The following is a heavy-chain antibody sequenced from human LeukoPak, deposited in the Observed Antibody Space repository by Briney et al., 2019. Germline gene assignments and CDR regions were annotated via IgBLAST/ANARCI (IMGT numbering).Heavy chain of an antibody. V-gene: IGHV4-59*01. CDR1: GGSISSYY. CDR2: IYYSGST. D-gene: IGHD1-1*01. CDR3: ARGGNWYYFDY. J-gene: IGHJ4*02. Sequence: SETLSLTCTVSGGSISSYYWSWIRQPPGKGLEWIGYIYYSGSTNYNPSLKSRVTISVDTSKNQFSLKLSSVTAADTAVYHCARGGNWYYFDYWGQGTLVTVSS.